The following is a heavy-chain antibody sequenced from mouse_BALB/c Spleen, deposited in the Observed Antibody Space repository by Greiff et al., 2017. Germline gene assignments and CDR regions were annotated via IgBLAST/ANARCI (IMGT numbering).Heavy chain of an antibody. CDR3: ARRGENGSSFYYYAMDY. V-gene: IGHV3-8*02. CDR2: ISYSGST. Sequence: VQLKESGPSLVKPSQTLSLTCSVTGDSITSGYWNWIRKFPGNKLEYMGYISYSGSTYYNPSLKSRISITRDTSKNQYYLQLNSVTTEDTATYYCARRGENGSSFYYYAMDYWGQGTSVTVSS. CDR1: GDSITSGY. J-gene: IGHJ4*01. D-gene: IGHD1-1*01.